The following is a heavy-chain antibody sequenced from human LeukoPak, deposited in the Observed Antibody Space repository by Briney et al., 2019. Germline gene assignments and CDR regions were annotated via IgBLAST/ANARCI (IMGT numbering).Heavy chain of an antibody. J-gene: IGHJ4*02. D-gene: IGHD3-22*01. CDR3: ARDLSKGGYYDSSGYYSDY. Sequence: ASVKVSCKASGCTFTSYGISWVRQAPGQGLEWMGWISAYNGNTNYAQKLQGRVTMTTDTSTSTAYMELRSLRSDDTAVYYCARDLSKGGYYDSSGYYSDYWGQGTLVTVSS. CDR2: ISAYNGNT. V-gene: IGHV1-18*01. CDR1: GCTFTSYG.